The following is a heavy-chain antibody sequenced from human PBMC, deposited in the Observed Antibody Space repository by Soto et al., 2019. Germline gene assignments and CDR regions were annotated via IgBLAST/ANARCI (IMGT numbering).Heavy chain of an antibody. CDR1: GFTFSSYA. CDR2: ISGSGGST. CDR3: ASKRRPLYDILTGYYRGAFDI. V-gene: IGHV3-23*01. Sequence: EVQLLESGGGLVQPGGSLRLSCAASGFTFSSYAMSWVRQAPGKGLEWVSAISGSGGSTYYADSVKGRFTISRDNYKNTLYLQMNSLRAEDTAVYYCASKRRPLYDILTGYYRGAFDIWGQGTMVTVSS. D-gene: IGHD3-9*01. J-gene: IGHJ3*02.